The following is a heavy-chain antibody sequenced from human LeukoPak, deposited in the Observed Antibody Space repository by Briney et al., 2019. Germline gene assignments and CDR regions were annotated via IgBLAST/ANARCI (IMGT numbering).Heavy chain of an antibody. V-gene: IGHV3-48*03. CDR2: ISSSGTVI. CDR1: GFTFSSYE. Sequence: GGSLRLSCAASGFTFSSYEMNWVRQAPGKELEWVSYISSSGTVIYYADSVKGRSTISRDNAKNPLCLQMNSLRAEDTAVYYCARIYYYGSGSYYESMDVWGKGTTVTVSS. D-gene: IGHD3-10*01. J-gene: IGHJ6*03. CDR3: ARIYYYGSGSYYESMDV.